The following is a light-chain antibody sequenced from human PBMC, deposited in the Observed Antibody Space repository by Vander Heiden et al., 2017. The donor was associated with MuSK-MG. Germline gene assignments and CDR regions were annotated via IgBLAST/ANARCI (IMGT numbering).Light chain of an antibody. CDR2: AAS. CDR1: QSISSY. J-gene: IGKJ2*01. Sequence: DIQMTQSPSSLSASVGDRVTITCRASQSISSYLNWYQQKPGKAPKLQIYAASSLQSGVPSRFSGSGSGTDFTLTISRLLPEDFATYYCQQRDSTPKTFGQGTKLEIK. CDR3: QQRDSTPKT. V-gene: IGKV1-39*01.